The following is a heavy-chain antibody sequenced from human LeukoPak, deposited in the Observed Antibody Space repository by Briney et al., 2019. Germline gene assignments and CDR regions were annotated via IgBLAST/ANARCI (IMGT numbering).Heavy chain of an antibody. J-gene: IGHJ6*02. CDR1: GYTFTSYG. D-gene: IGHD3-3*01. CDR3: AKQSQYYDFWSGYYSDYYYYYGMDV. Sequence: AASVKVSCKASGYTFTSYGISWVRQAPGQGLEWMGWISAYNGNTNYAQKLQGRVTMTTDTSTSTAYMELRSLRSDDTAVYYCAKQSQYYDFWSGYYSDYYYYYGMDVWGQGTTVTVSS. CDR2: ISAYNGNT. V-gene: IGHV1-18*01.